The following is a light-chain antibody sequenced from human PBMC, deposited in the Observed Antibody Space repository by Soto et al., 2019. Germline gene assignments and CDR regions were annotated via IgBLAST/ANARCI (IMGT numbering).Light chain of an antibody. Sequence: EVELRQSASTLSLSPGETATLSCRASQNVDKFLAWYQQRPGQPPRLLIFDSSNRATGVPVRFSGSGSGTDFTLTISSLEPEDFAVYYCQQRSNRPLTFGQGTRLEIK. CDR2: DSS. CDR1: QNVDKF. J-gene: IGKJ5*01. CDR3: QQRSNRPLT. V-gene: IGKV3-11*01.